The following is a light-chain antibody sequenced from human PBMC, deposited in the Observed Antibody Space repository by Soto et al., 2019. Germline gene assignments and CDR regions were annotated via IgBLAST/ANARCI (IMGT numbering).Light chain of an antibody. J-gene: IGKJ5*01. CDR3: MQGTPLPIT. V-gene: IGKV2-30*02. Sequence: DVVMTQSPLSLPVTLGQPASISCRSNQSLVHSDGIAYFSWFQQRPGRSPRRLIYKVSNRDSGVPARFSGSGSGTDFALKISRVEAEDVGVYYCMQGTPLPITFGQGTRLDIK. CDR1: QSLVHSDGIAY. CDR2: KVS.